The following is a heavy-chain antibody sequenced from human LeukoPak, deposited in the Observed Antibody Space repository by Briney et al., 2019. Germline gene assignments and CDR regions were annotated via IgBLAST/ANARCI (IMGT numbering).Heavy chain of an antibody. V-gene: IGHV4-39*01. CDR2: IYYSGST. CDR3: ATLNDYGDYGRDY. D-gene: IGHD4-17*01. Sequence: SETLSLTCTVFGGSISSSSYYWGWIRQPPGKGLEWIGSIYYSGSTYYNPSLKSRVTISVDTSKNQFSLKPSSVTAADTAVYYCATLNDYGDYGRDYWGQGTLVTVSS. CDR1: GGSISSSSYY. J-gene: IGHJ4*02.